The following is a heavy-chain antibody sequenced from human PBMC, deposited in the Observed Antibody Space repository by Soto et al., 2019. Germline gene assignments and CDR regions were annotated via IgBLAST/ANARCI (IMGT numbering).Heavy chain of an antibody. V-gene: IGHV3-30-3*01. D-gene: IGHD4-4*01. J-gene: IGHJ6*02. CDR2: ISYDGSNK. CDR1: GFTFSSYA. Sequence: QVQLVESGGGVVQPGRSLRLSCAASGFTFSSYAMHWVRQAPGKGLEWVAVISYDGSNKYYADSVKGRFTISRDNSKNTLYLQMNSLRAEDTAVYYCARGLVLQQEDYYYGMDVWGQGTTVTVSS. CDR3: ARGLVLQQEDYYYGMDV.